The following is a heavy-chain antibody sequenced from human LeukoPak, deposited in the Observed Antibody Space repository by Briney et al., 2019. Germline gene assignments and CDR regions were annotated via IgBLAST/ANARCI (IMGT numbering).Heavy chain of an antibody. D-gene: IGHD6-19*01. J-gene: IGHJ3*01. CDR3: AREGEVAVFDAFDL. V-gene: IGHV3-7*01. CDR1: GFRISTYW. Sequence: GGSLRLSCAASGFRISTYWMSWVRQAPGKGLEWVANINEDGSEKYYADSVKGRFTISRDNSKNTLYLQMNSLRAEDTAVYYCAREGEVAVFDAFDLWGQGTVVTVFS. CDR2: INEDGSEK.